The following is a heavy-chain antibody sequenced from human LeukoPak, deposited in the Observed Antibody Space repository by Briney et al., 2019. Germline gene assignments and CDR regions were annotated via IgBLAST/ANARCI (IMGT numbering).Heavy chain of an antibody. CDR2: INPSGGST. CDR1: GYTFTSYY. D-gene: IGHD2-15*01. Sequence: ASVKVSCKASGYTFTSYYMHWVRQAPGQGLEWMGIINPSGGSTSYAQKFQGRVTMTRDTSISTAYMALSRLRSDDTAVYYCARGPPEYCSGGTCYSGRNWFDPWGQGTLVTVSS. J-gene: IGHJ5*02. CDR3: ARGPPEYCSGGTCYSGRNWFDP. V-gene: IGHV1-46*01.